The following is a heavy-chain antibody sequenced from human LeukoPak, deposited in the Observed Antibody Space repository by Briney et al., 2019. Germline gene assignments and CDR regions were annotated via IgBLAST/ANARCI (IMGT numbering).Heavy chain of an antibody. CDR2: IYTSGST. Sequence: SETLSLTCTVSGGSISSYYWSWVRQPAGKGLEWIGRIYTSGSTNYNPSLKSRVTISVDKSKNQFSLKLSSVTAADTAVYYCARVAAGRHTGYSSGLQAYYYYYMAVWGKGTTVTVSS. V-gene: IGHV4-4*07. CDR3: ARVAAGRHTGYSSGLQAYYYYYMAV. J-gene: IGHJ6*03. CDR1: GGSISSYY. D-gene: IGHD6-19*01.